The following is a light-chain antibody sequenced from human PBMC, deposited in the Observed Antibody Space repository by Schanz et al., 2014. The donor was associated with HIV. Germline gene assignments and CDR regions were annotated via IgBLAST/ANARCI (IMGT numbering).Light chain of an antibody. V-gene: IGKV3-20*01. CDR3: QQYDSPPWT. CDR2: AAS. CDR1: QSISSSL. J-gene: IGKJ1*01. Sequence: IVLTQSPGTLSLSPGERGTLSCRASQSISSSLLAWYQKKPGQAPTLLIYAASSRASGIPDRFSGSGSGADFTLTISRVEAEDYAVYYCQQYDSPPWTFGQGTKVEI.